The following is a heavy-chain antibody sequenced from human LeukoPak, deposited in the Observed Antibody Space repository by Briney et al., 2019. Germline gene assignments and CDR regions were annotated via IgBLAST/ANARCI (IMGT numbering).Heavy chain of an antibody. Sequence: SETLSLTCTVSGFSISSGYHWAWIRPPPGEGLELFGSSSHTRSTYYNQSLKRRVTISIDTSKNQFSLKLSSVPAADTAVYDCARVSDSSGWRRNYYYMDVWAKGTTVTVSS. CDR3: ARVSDSSGWRRNYYYMDV. D-gene: IGHD6-19*01. J-gene: IGHJ6*03. V-gene: IGHV4-38-2*02. CDR2: SSHTRST. CDR1: GFSISSGYH.